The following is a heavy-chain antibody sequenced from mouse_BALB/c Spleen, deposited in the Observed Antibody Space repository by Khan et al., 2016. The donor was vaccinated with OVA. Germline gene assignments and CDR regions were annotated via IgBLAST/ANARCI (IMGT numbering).Heavy chain of an antibody. V-gene: IGHV1-77*01. CDR2: IYPGSGKT. Sequence: QVQLKQSGAELARPGASVKLSCKASGYTFTDYYINWVKQRTGQGLEWIGNIYPGSGKTYYHEKFKGKATLTADKASSTAYMQLSSLTSEDCAVYFCARGDYGLYYFDYWVQGTTLTVSS. CDR3: ARGDYGLYYFDY. CDR1: GYTFTDYY. J-gene: IGHJ2*01. D-gene: IGHD1-2*01.